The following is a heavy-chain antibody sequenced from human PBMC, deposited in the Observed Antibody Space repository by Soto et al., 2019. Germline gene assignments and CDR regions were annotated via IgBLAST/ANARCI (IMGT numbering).Heavy chain of an antibody. Sequence: GGSLRLSCAASGFTFSSYAMSWVRQAPGKGLEWVSAISGSGGSTYYADSVKGRFTISRDNSKNTLYLQMNSLRAEDTAVYYCAKDIVVVVAVQYYYYYGMDVWGQGTTVTVSS. V-gene: IGHV3-23*01. D-gene: IGHD2-15*01. J-gene: IGHJ6*02. CDR2: ISGSGGST. CDR3: AKDIVVVVAVQYYYYYGMDV. CDR1: GFTFSSYA.